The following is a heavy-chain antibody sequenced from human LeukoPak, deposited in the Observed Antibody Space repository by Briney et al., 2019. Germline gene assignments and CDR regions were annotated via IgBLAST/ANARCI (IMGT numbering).Heavy chain of an antibody. CDR1: GFTFSSYA. CDR3: ARAREVVVVVAAPLDY. V-gene: IGHV3-30*04. J-gene: IGHJ4*02. Sequence: GGSLRLSCAASGFTFSSYAMHWVRQAPGKGLEWVAVISYDGSNKYYADSVKGRSTISRDNSKNTLYLQMNSLRAEDTAVYYCARAREVVVVVAAPLDYWGQGTLVTVSS. D-gene: IGHD2-15*01. CDR2: ISYDGSNK.